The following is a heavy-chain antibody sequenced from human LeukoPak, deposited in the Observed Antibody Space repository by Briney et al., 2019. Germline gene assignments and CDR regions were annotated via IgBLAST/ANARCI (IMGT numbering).Heavy chain of an antibody. CDR1: RGSFSGYY. CDR2: ISASGNT. CDR3: ARQGVATAIDY. J-gene: IGHJ4*02. Sequence: SETLSLTCAVYRGSFSGYYWSWIRQPAGKGLEWIGRISASGNTNYNPSLKSRVTTSVDTSMNLFALKLSSVTAADTVVYYCARQGVATAIDYWGQGTLVTVSS. V-gene: IGHV4-59*10. D-gene: IGHD2-21*02.